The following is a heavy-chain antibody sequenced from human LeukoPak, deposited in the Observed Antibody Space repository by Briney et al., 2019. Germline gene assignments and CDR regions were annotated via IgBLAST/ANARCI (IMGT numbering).Heavy chain of an antibody. CDR1: GGSFSGYY. J-gene: IGHJ4*02. Sequence: KSSETPSLTCAVYGGSFSGYYWNWIRQPPGKGLEWIGEINHSGSTNYNPSLKSRVTISVDTSKNQFSLKLSSVTAADTAVYYCASSAAEYLYYFDYWGQGTLVTVSS. CDR3: ASSAAEYLYYFDY. V-gene: IGHV4-34*01. CDR2: INHSGST. D-gene: IGHD6-13*01.